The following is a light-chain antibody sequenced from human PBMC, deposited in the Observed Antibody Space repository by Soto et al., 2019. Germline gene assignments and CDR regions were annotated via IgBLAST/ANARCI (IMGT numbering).Light chain of an antibody. V-gene: IGKV1-5*03. J-gene: IGKJ1*01. Sequence: DIQMTQSPSTLSASVGDRVTITCRAGQSISSWLAWYQQKPGKAPKLLIYKASNLESGVPSRFGGSGSGTEFTLTISSLQPDDFATYYCQQYNSYSSFGQGTKVDMK. CDR3: QQYNSYSS. CDR1: QSISSW. CDR2: KAS.